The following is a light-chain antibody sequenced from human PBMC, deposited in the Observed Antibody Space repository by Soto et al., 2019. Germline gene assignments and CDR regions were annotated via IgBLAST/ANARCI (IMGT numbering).Light chain of an antibody. J-gene: IGKJ4*01. CDR1: HSINNW. CDR3: QQYKSFSLT. V-gene: IGKV1-5*03. Sequence: DIQMTQSPSTLSASVGDRVTITCWASHSINNWLAWYQQKPGKAPKLMNYQTSDIESGVPSRFSGSRSGTEFSLTISSLQPDDFATYYCQQYKSFSLTFGGGTRVDVK. CDR2: QTS.